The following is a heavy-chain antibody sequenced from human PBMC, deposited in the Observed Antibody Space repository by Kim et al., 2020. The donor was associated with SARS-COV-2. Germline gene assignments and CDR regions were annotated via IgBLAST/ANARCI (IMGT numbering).Heavy chain of an antibody. D-gene: IGHD3-22*01. Sequence: VQGRFSISRDNSKNTLDLQMNSLRDEDTAVYYCARDYYDTSGYSTYYFDYWGQGTLVTVSS. J-gene: IGHJ4*02. CDR3: ARDYYDTSGYSTYYFDY. V-gene: IGHV3-30*07.